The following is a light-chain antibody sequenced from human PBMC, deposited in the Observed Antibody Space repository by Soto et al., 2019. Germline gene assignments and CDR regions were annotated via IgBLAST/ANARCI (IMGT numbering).Light chain of an antibody. Sequence: DIVMTQSPDSLAVSLGERATINCKSSQSVLYSSNNKNYLAWYQQKPGQPPKLLIYWAYTRDSGVPDRFSGSESGTDFTLTISSLQAEDVAVYYCQQYYSAPWTFGQGTKVEIK. V-gene: IGKV4-1*01. CDR2: WAY. CDR3: QQYYSAPWT. CDR1: QSVLYSSNNKNY. J-gene: IGKJ1*01.